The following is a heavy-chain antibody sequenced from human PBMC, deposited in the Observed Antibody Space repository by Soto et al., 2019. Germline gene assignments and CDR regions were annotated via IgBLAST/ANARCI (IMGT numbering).Heavy chain of an antibody. CDR3: AREGAVYSRSFLDY. CDR2: IIPIFGTA. V-gene: IGHV1-69*06. D-gene: IGHD6-6*01. CDR1: GGTFSSYA. Sequence: QVQLVQSGAEVKKPGSSVKVSCKASGGTFSSYAISWVRQAPGQGLEWMGGIIPIFGTANYAQKFQGRVTITEDNSTSPAYLELIRLRSEDTAVYYWAREGAVYSRSFLDYWGQGTLVTVSS. J-gene: IGHJ4*02.